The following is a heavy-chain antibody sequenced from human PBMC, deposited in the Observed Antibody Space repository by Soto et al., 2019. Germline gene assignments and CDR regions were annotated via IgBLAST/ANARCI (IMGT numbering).Heavy chain of an antibody. D-gene: IGHD3-3*01. CDR1: GVSITSGDYY. V-gene: IGHV4-30-4*01. CDR3: ASFGVASMNWFDP. J-gene: IGHJ5*02. Sequence: SETLSLTCTVSGVSITSGDYYWNWIRQPPGKGLEWIGNIDYSGNTYYNPSLKSRVTISLDTSKNQFSLKLSSVTAADTAVYYCASFGVASMNWFDPWGQGTLVTVSS. CDR2: IDYSGNT.